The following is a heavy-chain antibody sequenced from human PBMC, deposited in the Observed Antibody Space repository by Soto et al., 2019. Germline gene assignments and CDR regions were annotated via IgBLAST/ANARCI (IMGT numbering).Heavy chain of an antibody. J-gene: IGHJ5*02. CDR3: AKKVYSSVNGNWFDP. D-gene: IGHD6-25*01. V-gene: IGHV3-23*01. CDR2: ISGSGGST. CDR1: GVTFSSYA. Sequence: GGSLRLACAASGVTFSSYAMSWVRQAPGKGLEWVSAISGSGGSTYYADSVKGRFTISRDNSKNTLYLQMNSLRAEDTAVYYCAKKVYSSVNGNWFDPWGQGTLVTVSS.